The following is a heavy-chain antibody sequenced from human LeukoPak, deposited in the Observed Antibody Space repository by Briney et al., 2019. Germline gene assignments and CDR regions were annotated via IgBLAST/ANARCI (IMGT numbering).Heavy chain of an antibody. CDR1: GFTFRHYS. D-gene: IGHD5-18*01. CDR2: ISSSSSFI. Sequence: GGSLRLSCAASGFTFRHYSMNWVRQAPGKGLEWVSSISSSSSFIYYADSVKGRFTISRDNAKNSLYLQMSSLRAEDTAVYYCAAAYNYGFYYFDYWGQGTLFTVSS. V-gene: IGHV3-21*01. J-gene: IGHJ4*02. CDR3: AAAYNYGFYYFDY.